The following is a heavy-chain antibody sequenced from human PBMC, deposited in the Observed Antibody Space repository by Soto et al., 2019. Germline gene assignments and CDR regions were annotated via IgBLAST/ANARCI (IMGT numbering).Heavy chain of an antibody. D-gene: IGHD6-19*01. CDR1: GFPFSSYA. CDR2: ISGSGGST. V-gene: IGHV3-23*01. Sequence: QAGGSLRLSCAASGFPFSSYAMSWVRQAPGKGLEWVSAISGSGGSTYYADSVKGRFTISRDNSKNTLYLQMNSLRAEDTAVYYCAKDRDSSGWYVYWGQGTLVTVSS. J-gene: IGHJ4*02. CDR3: AKDRDSSGWYVY.